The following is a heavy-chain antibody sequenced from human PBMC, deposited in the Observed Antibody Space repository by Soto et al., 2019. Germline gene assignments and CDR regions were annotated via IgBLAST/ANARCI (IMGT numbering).Heavy chain of an antibody. D-gene: IGHD3-22*01. CDR3: AKDWGGNYYDSSGYYLFGDY. J-gene: IGHJ4*02. CDR2: ISGCGGST. Sequence: EVQLLESGGGLVQPGGSLRLSCAASGFTFSSYAMSWVRQAPGKGLEWVSAISGCGGSTYYADSVKGRFTISRDNSKNTRYLQMTSLRAEDTAVYYCAKDWGGNYYDSSGYYLFGDYWGQGTLVTVSS. V-gene: IGHV3-23*01. CDR1: GFTFSSYA.